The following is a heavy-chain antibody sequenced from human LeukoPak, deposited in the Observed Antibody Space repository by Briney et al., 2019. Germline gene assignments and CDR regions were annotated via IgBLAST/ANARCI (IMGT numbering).Heavy chain of an antibody. CDR2: ISAYNGNT. D-gene: IGHD3-10*01. V-gene: IGHV1-18*01. Sequence: ASVKVSCKASGYTFTSYGISWVRQAPGQGLESMGWISAYNGNTNYAQKLQGRVTMTTDTSTSTAYMELRSLRSDDTAVYYCARGSGFGELLLTFDYWGQGTLVTVSS. CDR1: GYTFTSYG. CDR3: ARGSGFGELLLTFDY. J-gene: IGHJ4*02.